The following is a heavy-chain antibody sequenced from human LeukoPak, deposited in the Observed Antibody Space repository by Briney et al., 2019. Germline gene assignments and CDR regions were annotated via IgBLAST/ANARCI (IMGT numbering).Heavy chain of an antibody. D-gene: IGHD2-8*02. J-gene: IGHJ4*02. CDR1: GDSFTSTY. CDR3: ARESAGSLHDSTAAFHY. CDR2: VHHSESS. Sequence: SETLSLTCSVSGDSFTSTYWSWIRQPPGKGLEWIAYVHHSESSNYNPSFRSRVTIPVDTSRNQFTLRLTSETAADTAVYYCARESAGSLHDSTAAFHYWGQGILVIVSS. V-gene: IGHV4-59*01.